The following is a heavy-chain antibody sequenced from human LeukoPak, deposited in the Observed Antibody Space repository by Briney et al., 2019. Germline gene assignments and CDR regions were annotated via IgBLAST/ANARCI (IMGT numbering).Heavy chain of an antibody. CDR3: ATDRPYVWGSFRSGFEY. CDR1: GHILSELS. J-gene: IGHJ4*02. Sequence: ASVKVSCKVSGHILSELSRHWVRQAPGKGLEWLGGFDPEDGETFYAQKFRGRVTMTEDISTDTAYMELSSPRSEATAVYYCATDRPYVWGSFRSGFEYWGQGTLVTVSS. D-gene: IGHD3-16*02. V-gene: IGHV1-24*01. CDR2: FDPEDGET.